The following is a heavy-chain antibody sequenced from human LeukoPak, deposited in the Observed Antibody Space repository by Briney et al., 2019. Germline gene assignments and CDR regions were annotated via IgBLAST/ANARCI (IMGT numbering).Heavy chain of an antibody. Sequence: YCWGWNRQAPGKGLEWVSYISSSGSTIYYADSVKGRFTISRDNAKNSLYLQMNSLRAEDTAVYYCARPRDQQLVDIDYWGQGTLVTVSS. CDR1: YC. V-gene: IGHV3-11*01. CDR3: ARPRDQQLVDIDY. CDR2: ISSSGSTI. J-gene: IGHJ4*02. D-gene: IGHD6-13*01.